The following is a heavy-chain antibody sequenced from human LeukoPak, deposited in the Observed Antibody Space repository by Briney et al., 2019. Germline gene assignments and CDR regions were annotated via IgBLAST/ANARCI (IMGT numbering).Heavy chain of an antibody. CDR2: IYYSGSA. CDR1: GGSISSYY. J-gene: IGHJ5*02. D-gene: IGHD2-2*01. Sequence: PSETLSLTCTVSGGSISSYYWSWIRQPPGKGLEWIGYIYYSGSANYNPSLKSRVTISVDTSKNQFSLKLYSVTAADTAVYYCARLGGCTTTSCYVHWFDPWGQGTLVTVSS. V-gene: IGHV4-59*01. CDR3: ARLGGCTTTSCYVHWFDP.